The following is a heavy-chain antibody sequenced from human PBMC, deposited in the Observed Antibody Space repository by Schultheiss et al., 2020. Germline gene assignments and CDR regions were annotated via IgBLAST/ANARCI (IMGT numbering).Heavy chain of an antibody. CDR2: IYYSGST. CDR1: GGSIGTYY. V-gene: IGHV4-59*08. Sequence: SETLSLTCTVSGGSIGTYYWSWIRQPPGKGLEWIGNIYYSGSTNYNPSLKSRVTISVDTSKNQFSLKLSSVTAADTAVYYCARQLWFGELSYYYYYGMDDWGQGTTVTVSS. CDR3: ARQLWFGELSYYYYYGMDD. J-gene: IGHJ6*02. D-gene: IGHD3-10*01.